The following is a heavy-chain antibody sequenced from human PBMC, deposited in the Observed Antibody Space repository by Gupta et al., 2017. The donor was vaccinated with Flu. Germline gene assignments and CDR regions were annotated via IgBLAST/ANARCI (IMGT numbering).Heavy chain of an antibody. CDR2: ISGSGGST. J-gene: IGHJ4*02. CDR1: GFTFSSYA. Sequence: EVQLLESGGGLVQPGGSLRLSCAASGFTFSSYAMSWVRPAPGKGLEWVSAISGSGGSTDYADSVKGRFTISRDNSKNTLYLQMNSLRAEDTAVYYCANGGGSRYFDWSKSPFDYWGQGTLVTVSS. V-gene: IGHV3-23*01. CDR3: ANGGGSRYFDWSKSPFDY. D-gene: IGHD3-9*01.